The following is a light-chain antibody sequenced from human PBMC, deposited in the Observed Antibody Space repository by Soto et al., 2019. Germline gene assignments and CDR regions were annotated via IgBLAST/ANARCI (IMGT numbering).Light chain of an antibody. CDR2: GAS. Sequence: EIVMTQSPGTLSVSPGERATLSCRASQSVSSNLAWYQQKPGQAPRLLIYGASTRATGIPARFSGSGSGTEFTLTISSLQSEDFPVYYCQQYNNWPPLTFGGGTKVEIK. CDR3: QQYNNWPPLT. V-gene: IGKV3-15*01. J-gene: IGKJ4*01. CDR1: QSVSSN.